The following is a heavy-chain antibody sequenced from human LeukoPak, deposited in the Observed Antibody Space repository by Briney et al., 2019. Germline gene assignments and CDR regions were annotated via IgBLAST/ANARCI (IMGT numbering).Heavy chain of an antibody. D-gene: IGHD6-19*01. Sequence: SETLSLTCTVSGGSISDYYWSWIRQPPGKGLEWIGYSYYSGSTNYNPSLKSRVTISVDTSKDQFSLKLSSVTAADTAVYYCARDLGYSSGWYDYWGQGTLVTLSS. J-gene: IGHJ4*02. CDR2: SYYSGST. CDR3: ARDLGYSSGWYDY. V-gene: IGHV4-59*01. CDR1: GGSISDYY.